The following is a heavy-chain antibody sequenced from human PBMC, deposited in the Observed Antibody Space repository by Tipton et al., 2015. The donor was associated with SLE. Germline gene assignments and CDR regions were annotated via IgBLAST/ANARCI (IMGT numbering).Heavy chain of an antibody. J-gene: IGHJ6*04. CDR2: IWYDGSNT. CDR1: GFTFSNYG. V-gene: IGHV3-30*18. D-gene: IGHD6-13*01. CDR3: AKARAAVKRTLYYYYGMDV. Sequence: SLRLSCAASGFTFSNYGMHWVRQAPGKGLEWVAVIWYDGSNTFYADSVKGRFTISRDNSENTLSLQMDSLRAEDTAVYYCAKARAAVKRTLYYYYGMDVWGKGTTVTVSS.